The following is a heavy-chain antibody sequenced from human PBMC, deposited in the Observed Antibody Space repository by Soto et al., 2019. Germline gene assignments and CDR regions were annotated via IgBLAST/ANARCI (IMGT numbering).Heavy chain of an antibody. D-gene: IGHD2-8*01. CDR3: AKDRKYCTNGVCYSTRLDY. Sequence: PGGSLRLSCAASGFTFSSYSMNWVRQAPGKGLEWVSYISSSSGTIYYADSVKGRFTISRDNSKNTLYLQMNSLRAEDTAVYYCAKDRKYCTNGVCYSTRLDYWGQGTLVTVSS. J-gene: IGHJ4*02. CDR1: GFTFSSYS. V-gene: IGHV3-48*01. CDR2: ISSSSGTI.